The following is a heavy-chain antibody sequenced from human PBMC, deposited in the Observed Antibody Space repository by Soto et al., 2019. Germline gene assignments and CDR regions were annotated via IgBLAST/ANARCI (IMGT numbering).Heavy chain of an antibody. V-gene: IGHV4-4*07. CDR3: VRDGTKTLRDWFDP. J-gene: IGHJ5*02. D-gene: IGHD1-1*01. Sequence: SETLSLTCTVSGASISGFYWSWIRKSAGKGLEWIGRMYATGTTDYSPSLKSRVMMSVDTSKKQFSLKLRSVTAADTAVYYCVRDGTKTLRDWFDPWGQGISVTVSS. CDR2: MYATGTT. CDR1: GASISGFY.